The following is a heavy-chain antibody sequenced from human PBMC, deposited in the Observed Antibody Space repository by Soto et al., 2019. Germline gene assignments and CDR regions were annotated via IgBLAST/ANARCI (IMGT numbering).Heavy chain of an antibody. CDR3: VREAITAMVFDY. V-gene: IGHV3-11*01. Sequence: QVQLVESGGGLVRPGGSLRLSCAASGFTFSDYYMSWIRQAPGKGLEWVSFINPTISTIYYADSVKGRFTISRDNAKNSRDLQMNSLRAEDTAVYYCVREAITAMVFDYWGQGALVTVSS. CDR1: GFTFSDYY. D-gene: IGHD5-18*01. J-gene: IGHJ4*02. CDR2: INPTISTI.